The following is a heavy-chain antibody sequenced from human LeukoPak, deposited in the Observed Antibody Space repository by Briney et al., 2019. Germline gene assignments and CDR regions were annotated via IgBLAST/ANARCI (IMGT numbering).Heavy chain of an antibody. CDR1: GFTFDDYA. CDR3: AKDMAASRFLEWFSFGVDY. D-gene: IGHD3-3*01. J-gene: IGHJ4*02. CDR2: ISGDGGST. V-gene: IGHV3-43*02. Sequence: GGPLRLSCAASGFTFDDYAMHWVRQAPGKGLEWVSLISGDGGSTYYADSVKGRFTIPRDNSKNSLYLQMNSLRTEDTALYYCAKDMAASRFLEWFSFGVDYWGQGTLVTVSS.